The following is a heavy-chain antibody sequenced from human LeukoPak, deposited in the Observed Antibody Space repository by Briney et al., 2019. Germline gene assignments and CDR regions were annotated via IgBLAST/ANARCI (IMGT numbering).Heavy chain of an antibody. V-gene: IGHV3-23*01. CDR3: AKTDTQTYYFDY. J-gene: IGHJ4*02. CDR2: ISGSGGST. Sequence: GGTLRLSCAASGFTFSSYGMSWVRQAPGKGLEWVSAISGSGGSTYYADSVKGRFTISRDNSKNTLYLQMNSLRAEDTAVYYCAKTDTQTYYFDYWGQGTLVTVSS. CDR1: GFTFSSYG.